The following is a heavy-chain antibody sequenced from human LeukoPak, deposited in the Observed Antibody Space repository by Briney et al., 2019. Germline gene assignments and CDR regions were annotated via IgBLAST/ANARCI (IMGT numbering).Heavy chain of an antibody. V-gene: IGHV4-59*01. J-gene: IGHJ4*02. CDR2: IYYSGST. D-gene: IGHD2-15*01. CDR1: GGSISSYY. Sequence: SETLSLTCTVSGGSISSYYWSWIRQPPGKGLEWIGYIYYSGSTNYNPSLKSRVTISVDTSKYQFSLKLSSVTAADTAVYYCARGLLLSYFDYWGQGTLVTVSS. CDR3: ARGLLLSYFDY.